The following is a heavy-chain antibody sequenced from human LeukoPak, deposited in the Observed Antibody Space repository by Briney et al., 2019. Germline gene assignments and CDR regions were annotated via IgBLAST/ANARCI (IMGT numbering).Heavy chain of an antibody. CDR3: ARDRARGYSYGYWDETDY. V-gene: IGHV3-21*01. CDR1: GFTFSSYS. Sequence: PGGSLRLSCAASGFTFSSYSMNWVRQAPGKGLEWVSSISSSSSYIYYADSVKGRFTISRDNAKNSLYLQMNSLRAEDTAVYYCARDRARGYSYGYWDETDYWGQGTLVTVSS. J-gene: IGHJ4*02. CDR2: ISSSSSYI. D-gene: IGHD5-18*01.